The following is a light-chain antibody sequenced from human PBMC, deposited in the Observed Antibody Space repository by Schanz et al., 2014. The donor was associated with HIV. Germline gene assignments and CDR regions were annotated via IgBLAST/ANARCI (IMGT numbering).Light chain of an antibody. CDR1: SSDVGSYNL. CDR3: STFSGSSTL. CDR2: DVS. V-gene: IGLV2-14*02. J-gene: IGLJ2*01. Sequence: QSALTQPASVSGSPGQSITISCTGTSSDVGSYNLVSWYQQHPGKVPKLLIYDVSHRPSGVSDRFSASKSGNTASLTISGLQAEDEAHYYCSTFSGSSTLFGGGTKLTVL.